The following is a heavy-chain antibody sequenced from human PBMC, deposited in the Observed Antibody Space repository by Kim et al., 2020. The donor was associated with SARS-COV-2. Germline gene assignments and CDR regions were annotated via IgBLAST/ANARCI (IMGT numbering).Heavy chain of an antibody. CDR2: ISYDVSNK. Sequence: GGSLRLSCAASGFTFSSYAMHWVRQAPGKGLEWVAVISYDVSNKYYADSVKGRFTISRDNSKNTLYLQMNSLRAEDTAVYYCARGALRSDFWSGYYIDCWGQGTLVTVSS. D-gene: IGHD3-3*01. V-gene: IGHV3-30-3*01. CDR3: ARGALRSDFWSGYYIDC. J-gene: IGHJ4*02. CDR1: GFTFSSYA.